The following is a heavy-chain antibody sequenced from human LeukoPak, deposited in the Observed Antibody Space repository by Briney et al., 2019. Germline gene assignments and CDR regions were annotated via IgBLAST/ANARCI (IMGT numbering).Heavy chain of an antibody. Sequence: SETLSLTCTVSGGSISSYYWSWIRQPPGKGLEWIGYIYTSGSTNYNPSLKSRVTISVDTSKNQFSLKLSSVTAADTAVYHCARQGEAGYYYYYMDVWGKGTTVTVSS. V-gene: IGHV4-4*09. D-gene: IGHD1-26*01. CDR3: ARQGEAGYYYYYMDV. J-gene: IGHJ6*03. CDR2: IYTSGST. CDR1: GGSISSYY.